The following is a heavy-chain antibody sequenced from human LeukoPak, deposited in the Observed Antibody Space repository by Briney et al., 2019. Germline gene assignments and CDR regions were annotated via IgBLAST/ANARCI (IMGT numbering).Heavy chain of an antibody. CDR1: GFSFRDYG. CDR3: SKDTAAESTSHWIFDY. V-gene: IGHV3-30*02. Sequence: GGSLRLSCAASGFSFRDYGMHWVRQAPGKGLEWVAFIPYDGSNRYYADSVRGRFTVSRDNSKNMVHLQMNSLRAEDTAVYHCSKDTAAESTSHWIFDYWGQGTLVTVSS. J-gene: IGHJ4*02. CDR2: IPYDGSNR. D-gene: IGHD6-13*01.